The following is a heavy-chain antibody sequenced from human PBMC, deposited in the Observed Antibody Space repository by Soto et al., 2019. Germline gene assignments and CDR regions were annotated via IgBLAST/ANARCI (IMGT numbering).Heavy chain of an antibody. CDR3: AGRRAGDYYFDY. CDR2: IYYTGST. Sequence: SETLSVTCTVSGGSVSSSSYYWGWIRQPPGKGLEWIGTIYYTGSTSYSPSLKSRVTISVDTSKTQFSLNLKSVTAADTAVYYCAGRRAGDYYFDYWGQGTLVTVSS. J-gene: IGHJ4*02. V-gene: IGHV4-39*01. CDR1: GGSVSSSSYY. D-gene: IGHD1-26*01.